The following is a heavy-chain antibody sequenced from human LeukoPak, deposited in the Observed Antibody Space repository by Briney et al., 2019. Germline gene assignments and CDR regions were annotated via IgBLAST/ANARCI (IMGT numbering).Heavy chain of an antibody. V-gene: IGHV1-46*01. CDR2: INPSGGST. CDR3: ARDSEWFLDY. D-gene: IGHD3-3*01. CDR1: GGTFSSYA. Sequence: ASVKVSCKASGGTFSSYAISWVRQAPGQGLEWMGIINPSGGSTSYAQKFQGRVTMTRDTSTSTVYMELSSLRSEDTAVYYCARDSEWFLDYWGQGTLVTVSS. J-gene: IGHJ4*02.